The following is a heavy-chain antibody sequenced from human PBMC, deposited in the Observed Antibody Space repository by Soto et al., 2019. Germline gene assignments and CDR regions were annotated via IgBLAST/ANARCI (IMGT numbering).Heavy chain of an antibody. J-gene: IGHJ6*02. CDR1: GGTVSSGVYY. CDR3: ARDSIGLGELYYYYYGMDV. Sequence: TCAVSGGTVSSGVYYWTWIRQPPGKGLEWIGYIYYSGSTYYNPSLKSRVTISVDTSKNQFSLKLSSVTAADTAVYYCARDSIGLGELYYYYYGMDVWGQGTTVTVSS. D-gene: IGHD3-10*01. CDR2: IYYSGST. V-gene: IGHV4-30-4*01.